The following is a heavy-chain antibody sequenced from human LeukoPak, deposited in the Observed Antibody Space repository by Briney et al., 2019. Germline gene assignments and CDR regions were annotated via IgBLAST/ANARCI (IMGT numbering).Heavy chain of an antibody. D-gene: IGHD3-10*01. J-gene: IGHJ4*02. V-gene: IGHV3-7*01. CDR3: ARVTSGSSYRPFDY. Sequence: GGSLRLSCAASGFTFSNYWMSWVRQAPGNGLEWVANIKEDESEKNYVNSVKDRFTISRDNAKNSLYLQMNSLRAEDTAVYYCARVTSGSSYRPFDYWGQGTLVTVSS. CDR2: IKEDESEK. CDR1: GFTFSNYW.